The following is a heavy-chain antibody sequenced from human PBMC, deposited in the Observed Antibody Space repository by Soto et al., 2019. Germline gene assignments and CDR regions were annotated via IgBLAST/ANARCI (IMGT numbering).Heavy chain of an antibody. J-gene: IGHJ5*02. CDR2: VDPRDSYS. D-gene: IGHD2-8*01. CDR1: GYNFTNYW. V-gene: IGHV5-10-1*01. Sequence: RESLKISCKTSGYNFTNYWVNWVRQRPGKGLEWMGRVDPRDSYSSYGPSFQGHVTISVDTSITTAYLQWSSLEASDTAMYYCERNAPSSCKDGVCQKSGWFDPWGQGTLVTVSS. CDR3: ERNAPSSCKDGVCQKSGWFDP.